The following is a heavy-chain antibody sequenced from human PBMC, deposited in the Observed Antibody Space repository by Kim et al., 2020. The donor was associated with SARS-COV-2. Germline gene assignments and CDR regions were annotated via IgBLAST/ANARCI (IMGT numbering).Heavy chain of an antibody. CDR3: ARLPITFGGVIVRLVDY. J-gene: IGHJ4*02. CDR2: IYHSGST. D-gene: IGHD3-16*02. CDR1: GGSISSSNW. Sequence: SETLSLTCAVSGGSISSSNWWSWVRQPPGKGLEWIGEIYHSGSTNYNPSLKSRVTISVDKSKNQFSLKLSSVTAADTAVYYCARLPITFGGVIVRLVDYWGQGTLVTVSS. V-gene: IGHV4-4*02.